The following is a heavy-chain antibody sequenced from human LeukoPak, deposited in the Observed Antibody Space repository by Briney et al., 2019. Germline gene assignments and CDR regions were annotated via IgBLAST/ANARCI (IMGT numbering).Heavy chain of an antibody. J-gene: IGHJ4*02. CDR2: ISAYNGNT. Sequence: GASVKVSCKASGYTFTSYGISWVRQAPGQGLEWMGWISAYNGNTNYAQKLQGRVTMTTDTSTSTAYMELRSLRSDDTAVYYCARGEPGYYYGSGSSYFDYWGQGTLVTVSS. D-gene: IGHD3-10*01. CDR3: ARGEPGYYYGSGSSYFDY. V-gene: IGHV1-18*01. CDR1: GYTFTSYG.